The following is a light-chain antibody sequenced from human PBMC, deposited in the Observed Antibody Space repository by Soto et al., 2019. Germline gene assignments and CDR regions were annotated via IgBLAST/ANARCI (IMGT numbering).Light chain of an antibody. J-gene: IGLJ3*02. CDR1: SSDVGGYNY. CDR3: TSYTSSSTVL. CDR2: DVR. V-gene: IGLV2-14*01. Sequence: QSALTQPASVSGSPGQSITISCTGTSSDVGGYNYVSWYQQHPGKAPKLMIYDVRNRPSGISNRFSGSKSGNTASLTIFGLQAEGEADYYCTSYTSSSTVLFGGGTKLTVL.